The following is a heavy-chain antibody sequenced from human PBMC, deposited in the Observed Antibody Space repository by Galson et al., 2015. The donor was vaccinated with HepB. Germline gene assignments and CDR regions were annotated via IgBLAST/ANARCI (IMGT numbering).Heavy chain of an antibody. D-gene: IGHD3-3*01. V-gene: IGHV1-69*13. Sequence: SVKVSCKASGGTFSSYAISWVRQAPGQGLEWMGGIIPIFGTANYAQKFQGRVTITADESTSTAYMELSSLRSEDTAVYYCARALRPRTIAYYDFWSGLNWFDPWGQGTLVTVSS. J-gene: IGHJ5*02. CDR1: GGTFSSYA. CDR2: IIPIFGTA. CDR3: ARALRPRTIAYYDFWSGLNWFDP.